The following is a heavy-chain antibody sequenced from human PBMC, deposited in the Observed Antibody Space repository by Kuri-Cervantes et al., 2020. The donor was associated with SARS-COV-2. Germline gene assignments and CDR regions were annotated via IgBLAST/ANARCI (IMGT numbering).Heavy chain of an antibody. CDR1: GFTLSTYA. CDR2: ISGTGFNT. CDR3: ARGTNIAAAGTLDY. Sequence: GGSLRLSCTASGFTLSTYAFSWVRQAPGKGLEWVSFISGTGFNTDYAASVKGRFTVSRDNSKNTLYLQMNSLRSEDTARYYCARGTNIAAAGTLDYWGQGTLVTVSS. D-gene: IGHD6-13*01. V-gene: IGHV3-23*01. J-gene: IGHJ4*02.